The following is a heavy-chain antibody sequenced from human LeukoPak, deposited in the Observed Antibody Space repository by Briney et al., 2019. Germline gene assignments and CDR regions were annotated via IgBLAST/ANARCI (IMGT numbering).Heavy chain of an antibody. CDR1: GGSISSYY. J-gene: IGHJ3*02. D-gene: IGHD6-13*01. V-gene: IGHV4-59*01. CDR2: IYYSGST. Sequence: SETLSLTCTVSGGSISSYYWSWIRQPPGKGLEWIGYIYYSGSTNYNPSLKSRVTISVDTSKNQFSLKLSSVTAADTAVYYCARADSSGWYRRGAFDIWGQGTMVTVSS. CDR3: ARADSSGWYRRGAFDI.